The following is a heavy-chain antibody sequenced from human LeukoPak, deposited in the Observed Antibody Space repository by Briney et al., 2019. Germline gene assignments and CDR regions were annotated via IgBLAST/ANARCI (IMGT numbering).Heavy chain of an antibody. CDR1: GFTFSSYE. Sequence: GGSLRLSCAASGFTFSSYEMNWVRQAPGKGLEWVSYISSSGSTIYYADSVKGRFTISRDNAKNSLYLQMYSLRAEDTAVYYCARESYDYVWGSYRSYYFDYWGQGTLVTVSS. J-gene: IGHJ4*02. CDR2: ISSSGSTI. D-gene: IGHD3-16*02. V-gene: IGHV3-48*03. CDR3: ARESYDYVWGSYRSYYFDY.